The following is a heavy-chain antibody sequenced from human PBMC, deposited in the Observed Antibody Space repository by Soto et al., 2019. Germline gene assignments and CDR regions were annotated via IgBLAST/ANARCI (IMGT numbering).Heavy chain of an antibody. J-gene: IGHJ4*02. CDR2: IYYSGST. Sequence: PSETLSLTCTVSGGSISSGGYYWSWIRQHPGKGLEWIGYIYYSGSTYYNPSLKSRVTISVDTSKNQFSLKLSSVTAADTAVYYCARDQRRLSDSSGPGGFDSWGQGTLVTVSS. D-gene: IGHD3-22*01. CDR1: GGSISSGGYY. V-gene: IGHV4-31*03. CDR3: ARDQRRLSDSSGPGGFDS.